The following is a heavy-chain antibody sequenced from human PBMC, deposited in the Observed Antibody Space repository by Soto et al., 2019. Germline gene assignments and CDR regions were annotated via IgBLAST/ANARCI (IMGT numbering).Heavy chain of an antibody. D-gene: IGHD3-10*01. CDR1: GYTFTSYG. J-gene: IGHJ6*02. CDR3: AREGYYFGSGSYSAPCFYGLGV. V-gene: IGHV1-18*01. Sequence: ASVKVSCKASGYTFTSYGISWVRQAPGQGLEWLGWISAYNDNTNYAQKLQGRVTLTTDTSTSTAYMELRNLRSDDTAVHFCAREGYYFGSGSYSAPCFYGLGVWGQGTTVTVSS. CDR2: ISAYNDNT.